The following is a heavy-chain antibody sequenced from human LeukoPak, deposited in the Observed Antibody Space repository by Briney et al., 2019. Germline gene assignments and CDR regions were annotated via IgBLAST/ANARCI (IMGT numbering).Heavy chain of an antibody. CDR3: ARRQQYQLRSAVAGAFDY. CDR1: GFTFSSYA. J-gene: IGHJ4*02. V-gene: IGHV3-23*01. CDR2: ISGSGGST. Sequence: GGSLRLSCAASGFTFSSYAMSWVRQAPGKGLEWVSAISGSGGSTYYADSVKGRFTISRDNSKNTVYLQMNSLRAEDTAVYYCARRQQYQLRSAVAGAFDYWGQGTLVTVSS. D-gene: IGHD2-2*01.